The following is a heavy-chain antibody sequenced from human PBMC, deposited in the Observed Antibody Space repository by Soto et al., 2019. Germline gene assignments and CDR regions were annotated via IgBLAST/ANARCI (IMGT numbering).Heavy chain of an antibody. CDR1: GFTFGGSP. V-gene: IGHV3-73*01. CDR3: VLECCRRTGCYSLEL. Sequence: EAQLVQSGGGLVQPGGYLQLSCAASGFTFGGSPVHWVRQASGKGLEWVGRIRSDSASSAIAYAASVRGRFTLSRDDSKNTAYLQVNSLEVEYTALYYCVLECCRRTGCYSLELWGQGTLVTVS. J-gene: IGHJ4*02. D-gene: IGHD2-2*01. CDR2: IRSDSASSAI.